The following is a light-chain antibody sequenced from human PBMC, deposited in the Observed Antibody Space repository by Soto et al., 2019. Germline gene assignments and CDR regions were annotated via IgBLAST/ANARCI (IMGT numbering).Light chain of an antibody. CDR3: SAFTGTTFV. CDR2: DVS. V-gene: IGLV2-14*03. Sequence: QSVLTQPASGSGSPGQSITISCTGTSSDVGGNKYVSWYQHYPGKAPKLMICDVSNRPSGVSNRFSGSKSGNTASLTISGLHAQDEADYYCSAFTGTTFVFGTGTKVTVL. CDR1: SSDVGGNKY. J-gene: IGLJ1*01.